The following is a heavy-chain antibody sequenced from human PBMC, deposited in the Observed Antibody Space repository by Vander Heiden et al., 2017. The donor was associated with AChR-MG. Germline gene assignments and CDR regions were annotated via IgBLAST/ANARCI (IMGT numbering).Heavy chain of an antibody. CDR2: IHGSGGTT. CDR1: GSNFSSHA. V-gene: IGHV3-23*01. D-gene: IGHD2-8*01. CDR3: ALEEWWYFDY. J-gene: IGHJ4*02. Sequence: EVHLLESGGGLVQPGGSLRLSCAASGSNFSSHAMSWLRQAPGRGLEWVSTIHGSGGTTFYADSVKGRFTISRDDSKSTLYLEMKSLRAEDTAVYYCALEEWWYFDYWGQGTLVTVSS.